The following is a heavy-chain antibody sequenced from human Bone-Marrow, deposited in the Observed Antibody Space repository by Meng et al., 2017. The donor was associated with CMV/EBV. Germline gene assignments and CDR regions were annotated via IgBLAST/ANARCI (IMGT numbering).Heavy chain of an antibody. Sequence: GESLKISCADSTYTLAGYALSWVRQVPGKGLEWLSSINTGGEKRYDADSVKGRFTISRDTSKNTLYLQMNSLRAEDTAVYYCAKDDIVVPAAIPNWFVPWGQGTLVTVSS. D-gene: IGHD2-2*02. V-gene: IGHV3-23*01. CDR2: INTGGEKR. J-gene: IGHJ5*02. CDR1: TYTLAGYA. CDR3: AKDDIVVPAAIPNWFVP.